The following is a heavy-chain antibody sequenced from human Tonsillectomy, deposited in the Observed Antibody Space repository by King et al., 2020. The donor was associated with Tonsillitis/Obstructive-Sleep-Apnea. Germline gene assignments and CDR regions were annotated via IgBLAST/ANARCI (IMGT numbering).Heavy chain of an antibody. Sequence: QVQLVESGAEVKKPGASVKVSCRASGYTFTGYYIHWVRQAPGQGLEWMGWINPNTGGTNYAQKFQGRVTLTRDTSISTAYMELSRLRSDDTAVYYCASNWGSPSNFDYWGQGTLVTVSS. CDR3: ASNWGSPSNFDY. CDR1: GYTFTGYY. V-gene: IGHV1-2*02. D-gene: IGHD7-27*01. J-gene: IGHJ4*02. CDR2: INPNTGGT.